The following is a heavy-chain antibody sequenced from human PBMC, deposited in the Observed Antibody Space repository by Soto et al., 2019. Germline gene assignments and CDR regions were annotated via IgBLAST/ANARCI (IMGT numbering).Heavy chain of an antibody. CDR2: IIPIFGTA. CDR1: GGTFSSYA. D-gene: IGHD5-18*01. J-gene: IGHJ4*02. CDR3: ARERLPGQLWLLYFDY. Sequence: ASVKVSCKASGGTFSSYAISWVRQAPGQGLEWMGGIIPIFGTANYAQKFQGRVTITADEPTSTAYMELSSLRSEDTAVYYRARERLPGQLWLLYFDYWGQGTLVTVSS. V-gene: IGHV1-69*13.